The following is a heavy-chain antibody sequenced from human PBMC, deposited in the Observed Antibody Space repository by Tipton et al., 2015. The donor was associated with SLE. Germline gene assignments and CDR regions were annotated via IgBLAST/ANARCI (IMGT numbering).Heavy chain of an antibody. CDR1: GDSISSDSYY. J-gene: IGHJ2*01. CDR2: IFRSGDT. CDR3: ARDVDLWSGYIV. D-gene: IGHD3-3*01. V-gene: IGHV4-31*03. Sequence: TLSLTCSVSGDSISSDSYYWSWIRQHPGKGLEWIGYIFRSGDTSYNPSLQGRVTISVDTSKNQFFLKLRSVTAADTAVYYCARDVDLWSGYIVWGRGYLVTVSS.